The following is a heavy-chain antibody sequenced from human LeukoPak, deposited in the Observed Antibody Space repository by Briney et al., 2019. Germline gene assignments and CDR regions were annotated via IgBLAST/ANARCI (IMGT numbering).Heavy chain of an antibody. D-gene: IGHD2/OR15-2a*01. Sequence: GRSLRLSCAASGFTFSSYGMHWVRQAPGKGLEWVAVIWYDGSNKYYADSVKGRFTISRDNSKNTLYLQMNSLRAEDTAVYYCARDVSHRHLDYWGQGTLVTVSS. J-gene: IGHJ4*02. CDR3: ARDVSHRHLDY. V-gene: IGHV3-33*01. CDR2: IWYDGSNK. CDR1: GFTFSSYG.